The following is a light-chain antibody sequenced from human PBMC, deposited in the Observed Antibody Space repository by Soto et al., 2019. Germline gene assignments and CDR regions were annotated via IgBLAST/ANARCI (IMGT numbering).Light chain of an antibody. CDR3: QQYGSSLSLT. V-gene: IGKV3-20*01. Sequence: EIVLTQSPGTLSLSPGESATLSCRASQSVSSSYLAWYQQKPGQAPRLLIYGASSRATGIPDRFSGSGSGTDFTLTISRLEPEAFAVYDCQQYGSSLSLTFGGGTKVDI. J-gene: IGKJ4*01. CDR2: GAS. CDR1: QSVSSSY.